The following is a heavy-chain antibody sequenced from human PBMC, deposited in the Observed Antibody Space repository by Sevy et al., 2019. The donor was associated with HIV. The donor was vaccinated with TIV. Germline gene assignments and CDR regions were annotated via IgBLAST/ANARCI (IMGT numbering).Heavy chain of an antibody. Sequence: GGSLRLSCAVSGFKVNDYYMSWIRQAPGKRLEWVSYISGIGPTKYYADSVRGRFTISRDNAKNSLYLQMSSLSADDTAMYFCARAGNLWFFDYWGQRAQVTVSS. J-gene: IGHJ4*02. CDR1: GFKVNDYY. CDR3: ARAGNLWFFDY. D-gene: IGHD3-9*01. CDR2: ISGIGPTK. V-gene: IGHV3-11*01.